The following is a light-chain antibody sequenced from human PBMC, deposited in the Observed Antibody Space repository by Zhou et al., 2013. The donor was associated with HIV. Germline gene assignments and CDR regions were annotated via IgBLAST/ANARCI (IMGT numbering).Light chain of an antibody. J-gene: IGKJ2*01. CDR1: QDITNY. V-gene: IGKV1-33*01. CDR2: DAS. CDR3: QHYDTVPYT. Sequence: DIQMTQSPSSLSASVGDRVTITCQASQDITNYLNWYQQKPGEAPKLLITDASSLETGVPLRFSGSGSGTHFAFTISSLQPEDIATYYCQHYDTVPYTFGQGTKLEIK.